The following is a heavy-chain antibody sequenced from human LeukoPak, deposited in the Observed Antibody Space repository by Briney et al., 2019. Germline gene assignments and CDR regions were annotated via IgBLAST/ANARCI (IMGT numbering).Heavy chain of an antibody. CDR3: AKDSPRGLYYLDRRGGSDY. J-gene: IGHJ4*02. V-gene: IGHV3-23*01. D-gene: IGHD3-22*01. CDR2: ISGSGGST. Sequence: QPGGSLRLSCAASGFTFSSYAMSWARQAPGKGLEWVSAISGSGGSTYYADSVKGRFTISRDNSKNTLYLQMNSLRAEDTAVYYCAKDSPRGLYYLDRRGGSDYWGQGTLVTVSS. CDR1: GFTFSSYA.